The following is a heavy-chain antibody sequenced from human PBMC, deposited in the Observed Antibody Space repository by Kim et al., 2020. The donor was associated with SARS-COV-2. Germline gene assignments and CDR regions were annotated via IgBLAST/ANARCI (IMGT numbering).Heavy chain of an antibody. D-gene: IGHD2-2*01. Sequence: SETLSLTCTVSGGSISSGDYYWSWIRQPPGKGLEWIGYIYYSGSTYYNPSLKSRVTISVDTSKNQFSLKLSSVTAADTAVYYCARSGAGVVPTENYYYYGMDVWGQGTTVTVSS. CDR2: IYYSGST. CDR1: GGSISSGDYY. V-gene: IGHV4-30-4*01. J-gene: IGHJ6*02. CDR3: ARSGAGVVPTENYYYYGMDV.